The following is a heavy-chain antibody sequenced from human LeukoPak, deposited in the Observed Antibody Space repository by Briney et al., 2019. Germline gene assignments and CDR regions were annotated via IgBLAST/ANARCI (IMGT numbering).Heavy chain of an antibody. V-gene: IGHV1-69*04. J-gene: IGHJ4*02. CDR3: ARDLGLYSGYDCFDY. D-gene: IGHD5-12*01. CDR1: GGIISSYA. Sequence: ASVKVSCKASGGIISSYAISWVRQAPGQGLEWMGRIIPILGIVNYAQKFQGRVTINADKSTSTAYMELSSLRSADTAVYYCARDLGLYSGYDCFDYWGQGTLVTVSS. CDR2: IIPILGIV.